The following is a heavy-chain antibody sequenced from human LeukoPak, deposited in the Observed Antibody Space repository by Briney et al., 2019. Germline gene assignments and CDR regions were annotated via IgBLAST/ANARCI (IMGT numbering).Heavy chain of an antibody. CDR1: GFTFSNDF. D-gene: IGHD6-19*01. V-gene: IGHV3-66*04. CDR2: IYTDGTT. Sequence: GGSLRLSCAASGFTFSNDFMSWVRQAPGKGPEWVSVIYTDGTTYYADSVKGRFTISRDDSKNTLYLQMNSLRADDTAVYYCARHRGYSSAWYDYWGQGTLVTVSS. CDR3: ARHRGYSSAWYDY. J-gene: IGHJ4*02.